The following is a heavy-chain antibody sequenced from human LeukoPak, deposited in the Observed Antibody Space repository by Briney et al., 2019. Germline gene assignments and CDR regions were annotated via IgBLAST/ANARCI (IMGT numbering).Heavy chain of an antibody. CDR1: GYSFTGYY. J-gene: IGHJ4*02. V-gene: IGHV1-2*02. Sequence: ASVKVSCKASGYSFTGYYMHWVRQAPGQGLEWMGWINPNSGGTSYAQKLQGRVTMTRDTSISTAYMELSRLRSDDTAVYYCARDPQEYCGGGSCYLYYFDYWGQGTLVTVSS. CDR2: INPNSGGT. CDR3: ARDPQEYCGGGSCYLYYFDY. D-gene: IGHD2-15*01.